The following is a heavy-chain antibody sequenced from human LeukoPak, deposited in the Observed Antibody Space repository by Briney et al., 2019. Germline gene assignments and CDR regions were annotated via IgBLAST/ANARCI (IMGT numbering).Heavy chain of an antibody. CDR1: GGSISSCY. J-gene: IGHJ3*02. CDR2: IYYSGST. V-gene: IGHV4-59*01. CDR3: ARRDYYGSGSYYNWDAFDI. D-gene: IGHD3-10*01. Sequence: SSETLSLTCTVSGGSISSCYWSWIRQPPGKGLEWIGYIYYSGSTNYNPSLKSRVTISVDTSKNQFSLKLSSVTAADTAVYYCARRDYYGSGSYYNWDAFDIWGQGTMVTVSS.